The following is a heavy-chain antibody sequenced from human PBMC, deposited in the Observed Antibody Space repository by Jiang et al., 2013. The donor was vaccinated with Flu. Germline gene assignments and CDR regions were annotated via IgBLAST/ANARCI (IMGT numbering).Heavy chain of an antibody. CDR3: ARVGRIAVAGLVDY. CDR2: IYYSGST. V-gene: IGHV4-59*01. J-gene: IGHJ4*02. D-gene: IGHD6-19*01. CDR1: GGSISSYY. Sequence: GSGLVKPSETLSLTCTVSGGSISSYYWSWIRQPPGKGLEWIGYIYYSGSTNYNPSLKSRVTISVDTSKNQFSLKLSSVTAADTAVYYCARVGRIAVAGLVDYVGPGNPGHRLL.